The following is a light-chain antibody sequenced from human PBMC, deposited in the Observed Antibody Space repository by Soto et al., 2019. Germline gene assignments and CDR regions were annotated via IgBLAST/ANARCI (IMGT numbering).Light chain of an antibody. CDR1: QSVSSY. V-gene: IGKV3-11*01. CDR2: DAS. CDR3: QQRSNWFT. Sequence: EIVLTQSPATLSLSPGERATLSCRASQSVSSYLAWYQQKPGQAPRLLIYDASNRATGIPARFSGSGSGTDFTLTISSLEPEAFAVYYCQQRSNWFTFGPGTKVDIK. J-gene: IGKJ3*01.